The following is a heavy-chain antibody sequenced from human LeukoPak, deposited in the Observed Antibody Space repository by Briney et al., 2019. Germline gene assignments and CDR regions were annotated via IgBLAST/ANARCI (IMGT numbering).Heavy chain of an antibody. J-gene: IGHJ5*02. CDR3: ARVGGSRANWFDP. CDR2: IYHSGST. V-gene: IGHV4-30-2*01. D-gene: IGHD2-15*01. CDR1: GGSISSGGYS. Sequence: PSETLSLTCAVSGGSISSGGYSWSWIRQPPGKGLEWIGYIYHSGSTYYNPSLKSRVTISVDMSRNQFSLNLSSVTAADTAVYYCARVGGSRANWFDPWGQGTLVTVSS.